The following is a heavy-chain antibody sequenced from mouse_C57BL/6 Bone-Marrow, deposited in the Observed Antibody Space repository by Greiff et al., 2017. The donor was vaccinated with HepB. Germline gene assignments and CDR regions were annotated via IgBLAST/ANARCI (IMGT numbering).Heavy chain of an antibody. D-gene: IGHD1-1*01. V-gene: IGHV1-64*01. CDR3: PIYYYGSSYKYFDV. CDR1: GYTFTSYW. CDR2: IHPNSGST. Sequence: VQLQQSGAELVKPGASVKLSCKASGYTFTSYWMHWVKQRPGQGLEWIGMIHPNSGSTNYNEKFKSKATLTVDKSSSTAYMQLSSLTSEDSAVYYCPIYYYGSSYKYFDVWGTGTTVTVSS. J-gene: IGHJ1*03.